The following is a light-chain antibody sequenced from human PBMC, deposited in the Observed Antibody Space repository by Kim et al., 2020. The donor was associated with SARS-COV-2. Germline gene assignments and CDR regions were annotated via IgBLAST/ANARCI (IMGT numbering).Light chain of an antibody. J-gene: IGLJ3*02. CDR2: YNSDSNK. V-gene: IGLV5-39*01. Sequence: QPVLTQPTSLSASPGASARFTCTLRSGIHVDIYNIFWNQQKPGSLPRYLLRYNSDSNKEQGSGVPSRFSGSKDASTNAGLLRISGLQSEDEADYYCAIWYSNTWVFGGGTQLTVL. CDR1: SGIHVDIYN. CDR3: AIWYSNTWV.